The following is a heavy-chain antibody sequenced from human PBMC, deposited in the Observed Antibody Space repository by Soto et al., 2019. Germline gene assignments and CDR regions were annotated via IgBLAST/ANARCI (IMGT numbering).Heavy chain of an antibody. CDR3: ARDVGGEATIRD. Sequence: QVQLVQSGAEVKKPGSSVKVSCKASGGSFSNFVISWVRQAPGQGLEWMGAIIPNFGTTNYAQKFQGKVTITADETTRTAYLELSGLTSEDTSVYYCARDVGGEATIRDGGQGTLVTVSA. CDR1: GGSFSNFV. V-gene: IGHV1-69*01. J-gene: IGHJ4*02. CDR2: IIPNFGTT. D-gene: IGHD5-12*01.